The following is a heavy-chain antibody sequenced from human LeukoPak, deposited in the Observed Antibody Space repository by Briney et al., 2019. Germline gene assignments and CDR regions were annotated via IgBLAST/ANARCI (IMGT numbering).Heavy chain of an antibody. D-gene: IGHD3-22*01. J-gene: IGHJ4*02. CDR2: VYHSGST. CDR1: GYSISSGYY. CDR3: ARLSAYYYALDY. Sequence: SETLSLTCAVSGYSISSGYYWGWIRQPPGKGLEWIGRVYHSGSTYYNSSLKSRVTISVATSKNQFSLKLSSVTAADTAVYYCARLSAYYYALDYWGQGTLVTVSS. V-gene: IGHV4-38-2*01.